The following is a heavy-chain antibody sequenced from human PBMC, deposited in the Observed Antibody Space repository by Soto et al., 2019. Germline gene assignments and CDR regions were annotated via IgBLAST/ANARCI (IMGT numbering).Heavy chain of an antibody. V-gene: IGHV4-59*08. D-gene: IGHD1-26*01. Sequence: QVQLQESGPGLVKPSETLSLSCTVSGGSISSYYWSWFRQSPGKRMEWIGYVHHSWGSSYNPSLRXXVXXSLHTSMSQFSLKVTSVTAPDTAVYYCARQGSGPLHGVVDVWGQGTTVTVSS. CDR2: VHHSWGS. J-gene: IGHJ6*02. CDR1: GGSISSYY. CDR3: ARQGSGPLHGVVDV.